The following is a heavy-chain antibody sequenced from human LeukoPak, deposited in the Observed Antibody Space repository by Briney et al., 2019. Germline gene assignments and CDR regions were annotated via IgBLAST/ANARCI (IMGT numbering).Heavy chain of an antibody. Sequence: SETLSLTCTVSGGSISSYYWSWIRQPPGKGLEWIGYIYYSGSTNYDPSLKSRVTISVDTPKNQFSLKLSSVTAADTAVYYCARLRVSYFDYWGQGTLVTVSS. CDR1: GGSISSYY. CDR2: IYYSGST. V-gene: IGHV4-59*08. CDR3: ARLRVSYFDY. J-gene: IGHJ4*02.